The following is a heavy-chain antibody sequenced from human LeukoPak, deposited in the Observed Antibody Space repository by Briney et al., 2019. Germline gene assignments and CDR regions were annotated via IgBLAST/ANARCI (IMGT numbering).Heavy chain of an antibody. V-gene: IGHV4-34*01. J-gene: IGHJ4*02. Sequence: SETLSLTCAVYGGSFSGYYWSWIRQPPGKGLEWIGEINHSGSTNYNPSLKSRVTISVDTSKNQFSLKLSSVTAADTAVYYCVRGRYSYGFDYWGQGTLVTVSS. CDR1: GGSFSGYY. CDR2: INHSGST. CDR3: VRGRYSYGFDY. D-gene: IGHD5-18*01.